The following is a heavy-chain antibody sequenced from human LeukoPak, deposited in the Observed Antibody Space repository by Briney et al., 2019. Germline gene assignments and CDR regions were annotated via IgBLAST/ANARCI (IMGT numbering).Heavy chain of an antibody. CDR3: ARGIGTSYDSSRDAFDI. CDR2: IYSPGT. D-gene: IGHD3-22*01. Sequence: PSQTLSLTCTVSAGSINSGDYYWSSIRQPAGKGLEWIGRIYSPGTNYNYNPSVKSRVTVSIDTSKNQFSLKLTSVTAADTAVYYCARGIGTSYDSSRDAFDIWGQGTMVTVSS. CDR1: AGSINSGDYY. V-gene: IGHV4-61*02. J-gene: IGHJ3*02.